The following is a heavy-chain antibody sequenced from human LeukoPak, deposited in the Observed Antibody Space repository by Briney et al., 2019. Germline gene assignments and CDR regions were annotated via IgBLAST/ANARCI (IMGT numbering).Heavy chain of an antibody. CDR3: ARDRGDSSGDFDL. V-gene: IGHV1-2*06. CDR1: GYTFTGYY. Sequence: ASVKVSCKASGYTFTGYYMHWVRQAPGQGLGWMGRINPNSGGTNYAQEFQGGVTMTRDTSITTAHMELSRLRSDDTAVYYCARDRGDSSGDFDLWGRGTLVTVSS. J-gene: IGHJ2*01. CDR2: INPNSGGT. D-gene: IGHD4-17*01.